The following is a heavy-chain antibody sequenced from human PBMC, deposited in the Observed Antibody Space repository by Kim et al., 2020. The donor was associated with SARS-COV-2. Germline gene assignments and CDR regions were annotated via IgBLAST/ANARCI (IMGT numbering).Heavy chain of an antibody. CDR1: GGSISSSSYY. Sequence: SETLSLTCTVSGGSISSSSYYWGWIRQPPGKGLEWIGSIYYSGSTYYNSSLKSRATISVDTSKNQFSLKLSSVTAADTAVYYCARHVTAAAGHDGAFDIWGQGTMVTVSS. CDR2: IYYSGST. J-gene: IGHJ3*02. CDR3: ARHVTAAAGHDGAFDI. V-gene: IGHV4-39*01. D-gene: IGHD6-13*01.